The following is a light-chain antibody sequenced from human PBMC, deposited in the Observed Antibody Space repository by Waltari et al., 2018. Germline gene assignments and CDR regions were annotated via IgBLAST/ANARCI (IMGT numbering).Light chain of an antibody. CDR1: SSTIWNNY. CDR3: GTWDSSLSAYVV. CDR2: DNN. V-gene: IGLV1-51*01. J-gene: IGLJ2*01. Sequence: QSVLTQPPSVSAAPGQKVHIACSGSSSTIWNNYVSWSQQLPGTAPKLLIYDNNKRPSGIPDRFSGSKSGTSATLGITGLQTGDEADYYCGTWDSSLSAYVVFGGGTKLTVL.